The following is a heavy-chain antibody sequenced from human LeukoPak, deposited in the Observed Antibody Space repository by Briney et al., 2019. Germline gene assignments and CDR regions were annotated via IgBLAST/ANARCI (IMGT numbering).Heavy chain of an antibody. CDR1: GFTFDDYA. CDR2: ISWNSGSI. V-gene: IGHV3-9*01. J-gene: IGHJ6*02. D-gene: IGHD2-2*01. CDR3: ARSISTIVVVPAAINYYYGMDV. Sequence: GRSLRLSCAASGFTFDDYAMHWVRQAPGKGLEWVSGISWNSGSIGYADSVKGRFTISRDNAKNSLYLQMNSLRAEDTALYYCARSISTIVVVPAAINYYYGMDVWGQGTTVTVSS.